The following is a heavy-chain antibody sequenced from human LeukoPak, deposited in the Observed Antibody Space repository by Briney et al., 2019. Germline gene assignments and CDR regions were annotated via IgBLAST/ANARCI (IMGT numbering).Heavy chain of an antibody. CDR2: IYSGGST. D-gene: IGHD6-19*01. J-gene: IGHJ3*02. CDR3: ARDSRGILSLAFDI. V-gene: IGHV3-53*01. Sequence: GGSLRLSCAASGFTFSSYWMSWVRQAPGKGLEWVSVIYSGGSTYYADSVKGRFTISRDNSKNTLYLQMNSLRAEDTAVYYCARDSRGILSLAFDIWGQGTMVTVSS. CDR1: GFTFSSYW.